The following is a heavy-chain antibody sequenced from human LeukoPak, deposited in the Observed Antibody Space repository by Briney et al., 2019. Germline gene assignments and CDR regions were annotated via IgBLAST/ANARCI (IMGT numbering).Heavy chain of an antibody. Sequence: SETLSLTCAVYGGSFSGYYWSWIRQPPGKGLEWVGQINHSGSTNYNPSLQSRVTTSVDTSKNQFSLKLSSVTAADTAVYYCARVVRYCSGGSCYSGLYYFDYWGQGTLVTVSS. J-gene: IGHJ4*02. CDR2: INHSGST. D-gene: IGHD2-15*01. V-gene: IGHV4-34*01. CDR3: ARVVRYCSGGSCYSGLYYFDY. CDR1: GGSFSGYY.